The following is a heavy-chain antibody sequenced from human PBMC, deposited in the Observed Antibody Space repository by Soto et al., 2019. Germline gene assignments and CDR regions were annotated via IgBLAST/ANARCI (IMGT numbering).Heavy chain of an antibody. Sequence: XGSLRLSCASSVFTFSSYGMHCVRHSPGKWLEWVAVISYDGSNKYYADSVKGRFTISRDNSKNTLYLQMNSLRAEDTAVYYCAKVGEVLRFLEWLSDYYYYYGMEVWGPGTTFSVSS. CDR1: VFTFSSYG. D-gene: IGHD3-3*01. J-gene: IGHJ6*01. V-gene: IGHV3-30*18. CDR2: ISYDGSNK. CDR3: AKVGEVLRFLEWLSDYYYYYGMEV.